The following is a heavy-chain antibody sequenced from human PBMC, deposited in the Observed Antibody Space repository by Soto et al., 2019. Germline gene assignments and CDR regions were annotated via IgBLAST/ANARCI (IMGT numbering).Heavy chain of an antibody. Sequence: PGGSLRLSCTGSEFSFGDYAMTWVRQAQGKGLEWVACIRGKAYGGAVEYAASVKGRFTISRDDSKSIAYLQMDSLKREDSGVYYCTSWHSSRWNYPHQAMDLWGQGTTVTVSS. CDR3: TSWHSSRWNYPHQAMDL. CDR1: EFSFGDYA. V-gene: IGHV3-49*04. D-gene: IGHD1-7*01. CDR2: IRGKAYGGAV. J-gene: IGHJ6*02.